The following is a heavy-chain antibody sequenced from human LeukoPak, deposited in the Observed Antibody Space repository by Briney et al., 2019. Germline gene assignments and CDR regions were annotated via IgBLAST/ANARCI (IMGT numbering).Heavy chain of an antibody. Sequence: GASVKVSCKASRGTFSSYAISWVRQAPGQGLEWMGGIIPIFGTANYAQKFQGRVTITTDESTSTAYMELSSLRSEDTAVYYCARAQNWYFDLWGRGTLVTVSS. CDR1: RGTFSSYA. CDR2: IIPIFGTA. CDR3: ARAQNWYFDL. J-gene: IGHJ2*01. V-gene: IGHV1-69*05.